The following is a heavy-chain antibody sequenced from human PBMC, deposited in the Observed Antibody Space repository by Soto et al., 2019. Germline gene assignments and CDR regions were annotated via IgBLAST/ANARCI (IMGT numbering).Heavy chain of an antibody. D-gene: IGHD3-3*01. J-gene: IGHJ4*02. V-gene: IGHV3-23*01. Sequence: EVQLLESGGGLVQPGGSLRLSCAASGFTFSSYAMSWVRQSPGKGLEWVSAISGSGGSTYYADSVKGRFTISRDNSKNTRYLQMNSLRAEDTAVYYCAKTSGTIFGVVTPFDYWGQGTLVTVSS. CDR1: GFTFSSYA. CDR2: ISGSGGST. CDR3: AKTSGTIFGVVTPFDY.